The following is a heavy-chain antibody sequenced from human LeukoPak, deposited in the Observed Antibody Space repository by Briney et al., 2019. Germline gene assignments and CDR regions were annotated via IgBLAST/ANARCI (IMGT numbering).Heavy chain of an antibody. D-gene: IGHD3-22*01. CDR3: AKANYYDSSGYLSFDY. Sequence: GGSLRLSCAASGFTFSSYAMSWVRQAPGKGLEWVSAISDSGGSTYYADSVKGRFAISRDNSKNTLYLQMNSLRAEDTAVYYCAKANYYDSSGYLSFDYWGQGTLVTVSS. J-gene: IGHJ4*02. CDR1: GFTFSSYA. CDR2: ISDSGGST. V-gene: IGHV3-23*01.